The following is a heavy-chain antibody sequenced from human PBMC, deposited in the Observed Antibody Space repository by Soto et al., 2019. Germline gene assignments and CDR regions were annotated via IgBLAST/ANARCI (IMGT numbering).Heavy chain of an antibody. CDR2: IYYSGST. CDR3: ARDRFNHYYYYGMDV. V-gene: IGHV4-59*01. D-gene: IGHD3-3*01. Sequence: SETLSLTCTVSGGSISSYYWSWIRQPPGKGLEWIGYIYYSGSTNYNPSLKSRVTISVDTSKNQFSLKLSSVTAADTAVYYCARDRFNHYYYYGMDVWGQGTTVTVSS. J-gene: IGHJ6*02. CDR1: GGSISSYY.